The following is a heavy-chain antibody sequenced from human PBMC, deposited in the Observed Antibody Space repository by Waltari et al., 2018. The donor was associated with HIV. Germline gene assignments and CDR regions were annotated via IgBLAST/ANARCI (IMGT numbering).Heavy chain of an antibody. CDR2: INPNSGGT. D-gene: IGHD4-4*01. J-gene: IGHJ6*02. CDR1: GYTFPGSY. Sequence: QVQLVQSGAEVKKPGASVKDSCKASGYTFPGSYLHRVRPAPGQGLEWMGRINPNSGGTNYAQQFQGRVTITRDTSISTAYMELSRLRSDDTAVYYCAREGARMTTMIYYYYGMDVWGQGTTVTVSS. CDR3: AREGARMTTMIYYYYGMDV. V-gene: IGHV1-2*06.